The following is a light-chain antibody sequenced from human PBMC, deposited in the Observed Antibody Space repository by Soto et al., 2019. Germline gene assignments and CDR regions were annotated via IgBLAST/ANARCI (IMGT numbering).Light chain of an antibody. CDR2: DVS. J-gene: IGLJ1*01. CDR1: SSDVGGYNY. Sequence: QSALTQPASVSGSPGQSITISCTGTSSDVGGYNYVSWYQQHPGKAPKLMIYDVSNRPSGVSNRFSGSKSGHTASLTISGLQAEDEADYYCSSYTSSSTLPYVFGTGTKLTVL. CDR3: SSYTSSSTLPYV. V-gene: IGLV2-14*01.